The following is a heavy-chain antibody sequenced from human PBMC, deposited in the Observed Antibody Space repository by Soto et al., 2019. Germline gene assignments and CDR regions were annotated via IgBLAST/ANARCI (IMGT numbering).Heavy chain of an antibody. CDR3: ATRIFGVEY. V-gene: IGHV3-23*01. D-gene: IGHD3-3*01. J-gene: IGHJ4*02. Sequence: VQLLESGGGLVQPGGSLRLSCAASGFTFSAYAMSWVRQAPGKGLEWVSAISGTSPSTYYADSVQGRFSISTDSSRKTLFLQMNTLRAEDTAVYFCATRIFGVEYRGQGTLVTVSS. CDR1: GFTFSAYA. CDR2: ISGTSPST.